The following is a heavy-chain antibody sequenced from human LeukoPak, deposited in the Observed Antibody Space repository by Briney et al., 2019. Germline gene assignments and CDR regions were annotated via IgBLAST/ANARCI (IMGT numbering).Heavy chain of an antibody. J-gene: IGHJ5*02. D-gene: IGHD3-10*01. V-gene: IGHV3-48*01. CDR2: ISSSSSTI. Sequence: PGGSLRLSCAASGFTFSSYSMNWVRQAPGKGLEWVSYISSSSSTIYYADSVKGRFTISRDNAKNSLYLQMNSLRGEDTAVYYCVRGRGSYGWFDPWGQGTLVTVSS. CDR1: GFTFSSYS. CDR3: VRGRGSYGWFDP.